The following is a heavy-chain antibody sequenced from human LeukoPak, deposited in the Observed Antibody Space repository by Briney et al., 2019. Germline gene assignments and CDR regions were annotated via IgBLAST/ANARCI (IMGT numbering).Heavy chain of an antibody. J-gene: IGHJ4*02. CDR1: GITFNSYT. V-gene: IGHV3-21*01. CDR3: ARERQLERLAFGKEGSAFDY. D-gene: IGHD1-1*01. CDR2: ISSSSSYI. Sequence: GGSLRLSCAASGITFNSYTMNWVRQAPGKGLEWVSPISSSSSYIYYAASVKGRFTISRDNAKNSLYLQMNRLRAEDTAVYYCARERQLERLAFGKEGSAFDYWGQGTLVTVSS.